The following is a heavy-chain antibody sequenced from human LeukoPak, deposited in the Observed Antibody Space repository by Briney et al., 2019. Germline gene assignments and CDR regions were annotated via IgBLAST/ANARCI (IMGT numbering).Heavy chain of an antibody. CDR2: IYHSGST. CDR3: ARGMGIAVAGTGDY. V-gene: IGHV4-38-2*02. Sequence: SETLSLTCTVSGYSISSGYYWGWIRQPPGKGLEWIGSIYHSGSTYYNPSLKSRVTISVDTSKNQFSLKLSSVTAADTAVYYCARGMGIAVAGTGDYWGQGTLVTVSS. CDR1: GYSISSGYY. D-gene: IGHD6-19*01. J-gene: IGHJ4*02.